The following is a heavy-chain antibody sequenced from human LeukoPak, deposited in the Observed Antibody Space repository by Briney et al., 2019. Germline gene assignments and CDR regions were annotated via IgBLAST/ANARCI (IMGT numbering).Heavy chain of an antibody. CDR1: GFTFSSYA. CDR2: ISGSGGST. Sequence: QTGGSLRLSCAASGFTFSSYAMSWVRQAPGKGLEWVSAISGSGGSTYYADSVKGRFTISRDNSKNTLYLQMNSLRAEDTAVYYCAKARGYSSGWLFDYWGQGTLVTVSS. CDR3: AKARGYSSGWLFDY. J-gene: IGHJ4*02. D-gene: IGHD6-19*01. V-gene: IGHV3-23*01.